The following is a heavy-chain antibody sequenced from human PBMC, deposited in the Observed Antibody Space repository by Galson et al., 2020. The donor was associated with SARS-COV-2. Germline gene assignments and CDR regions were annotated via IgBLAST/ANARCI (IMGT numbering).Heavy chain of an antibody. V-gene: IGHV2-70*04. CDR2: IDWDDDK. J-gene: IGHJ3*02. D-gene: IGHD3-9*01. Sequence: SGPTLVKPTQTLTLTCTFSGFSLSTSGMRVSWIRQPPGKALEWLARIDWDDDKFYSTSLKTRLTISKDTSKNQVVLTMTNMDPVETATYYCARSYYDILTGYLAAFDIWGQGTMVTVSS. CDR3: ARSYYDILTGYLAAFDI. CDR1: GFSLSTSGMR.